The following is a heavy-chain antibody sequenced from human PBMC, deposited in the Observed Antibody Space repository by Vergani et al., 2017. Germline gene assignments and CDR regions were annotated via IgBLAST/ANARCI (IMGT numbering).Heavy chain of an antibody. CDR1: GGSISSDNW. Sequence: QVQLQQWGPGLVTPSGTLSLTCAVYGGSISSDNWWNWVRQAPGKGLQWIGEIHRCRSTNYNPSLRRRVTISLDKSKNQFSLKLTSVTAADTAVYFCASNPRLGGDVVDSWGQGTLVTVSS. D-gene: IGHD3-16*01. CDR3: ASNPRLGGDVVDS. V-gene: IGHV4-4*02. J-gene: IGHJ4*02. CDR2: IHRCRST.